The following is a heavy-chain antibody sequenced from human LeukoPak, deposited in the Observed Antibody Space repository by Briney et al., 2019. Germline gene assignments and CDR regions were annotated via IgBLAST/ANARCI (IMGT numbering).Heavy chain of an antibody. CDR2: ISYDGSNK. D-gene: IGHD3-16*01. V-gene: IGHV3-30*18. CDR1: GFTFSSYG. Sequence: GGSLRLSCAASGFTFSSYGMHWVRQAPGKGLEWVAVISYDGSNKYYADSVKGRFTISGDNSKNTLYLQMNSLRAEDTAVYYCAKGGGMNDYWGQGTLVTVSS. CDR3: AKGGGMNDY. J-gene: IGHJ4*02.